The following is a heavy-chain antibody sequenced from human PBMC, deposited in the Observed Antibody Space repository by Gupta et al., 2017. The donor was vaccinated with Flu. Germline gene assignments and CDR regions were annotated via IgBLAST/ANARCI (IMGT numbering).Heavy chain of an antibody. D-gene: IGHD6-13*01. CDR2: ISSSSSYI. Sequence: EVQLVESGGGLVKPGGSLRLSCAASGFTFSSYSMHWVRPAPGKGVAWVSSISSSSSYIYYADSVKGRFTISRDNAKNSLYLQMNSLRAEDTAVYYCATNLFSVAAAGVRARFDPWGQGTLVTVSS. CDR3: ATNLFSVAAAGVRARFDP. J-gene: IGHJ5*02. V-gene: IGHV3-21*01. CDR1: GFTFSSYS.